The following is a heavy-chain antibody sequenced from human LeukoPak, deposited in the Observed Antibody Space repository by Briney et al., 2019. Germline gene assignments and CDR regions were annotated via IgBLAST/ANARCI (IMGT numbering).Heavy chain of an antibody. CDR1: GFTFSNAW. J-gene: IGHJ4*02. D-gene: IGHD6-19*01. CDR2: IKSKTDGGTT. V-gene: IGHV3-15*07. Sequence: GGSLRLSCAASGFTFSNAWMNWVRQAPGKGLEWVGRIKSKTDGGTTDYAAPVKGRFTISRDDSKNTLYLQMNSLRAEDTAVYYCARYFTAVASTLRLDYWGQGTLVTVSS. CDR3: ARYFTAVASTLRLDY.